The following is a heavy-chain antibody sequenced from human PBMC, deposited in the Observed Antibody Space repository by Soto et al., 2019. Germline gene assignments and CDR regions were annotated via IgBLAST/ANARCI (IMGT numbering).Heavy chain of an antibody. CDR1: GYTFTRYY. J-gene: IGHJ3*02. Sequence: ASVKVSCKASGYTFTRYYMHWVRQAPGQGLEWMGIINPSGGSTSYAQKFQGRVTMTRDTSTSTVYTELSSLRSEDTAVYYCARAGRMVGAFDIWGQGTMVTVSS. V-gene: IGHV1-46*01. CDR3: ARAGRMVGAFDI. D-gene: IGHD3-10*01. CDR2: INPSGGST.